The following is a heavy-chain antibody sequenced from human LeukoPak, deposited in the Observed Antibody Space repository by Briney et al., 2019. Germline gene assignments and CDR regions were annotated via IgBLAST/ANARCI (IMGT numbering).Heavy chain of an antibody. J-gene: IGHJ6*03. CDR1: GGSISSSNYY. V-gene: IGHV4-39*01. CDR2: IYYSETT. CDR3: ARQRADYYYYYIDV. Sequence: SETLSLTCTVSGGSISSSNYYWDWIRQPPGKGLEWIGSIYYSETTYDNPSLKSRFTMSIDTSKNQFSLKLSSVTAADSAVYYCARQRADYYYYYIDVWGKGTTVTVS.